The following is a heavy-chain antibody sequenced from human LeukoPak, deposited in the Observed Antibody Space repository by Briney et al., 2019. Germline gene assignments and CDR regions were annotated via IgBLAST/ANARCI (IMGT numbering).Heavy chain of an antibody. CDR1: GGTFSSYA. Sequence: ASVKVSCKASGGTFSSYAISWVRRAPGQGLEWMGRIIPILGIANYAQKFQGRVTITADKSTTTAYMERSSLRSEDTAVYYCARDLSNLKWFDPWGQGTLVTVSS. CDR3: ARDLSNLKWFDP. V-gene: IGHV1-69*04. CDR2: IIPILGIA. J-gene: IGHJ5*02.